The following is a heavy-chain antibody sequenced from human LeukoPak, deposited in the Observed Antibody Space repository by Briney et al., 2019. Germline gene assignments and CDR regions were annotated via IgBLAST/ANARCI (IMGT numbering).Heavy chain of an antibody. Sequence: ASETLSLTCTVSGGSISSSSYYWGWIRQPPGKGLEWIGSIYYSGSTYYNPSLKSRVTISVDTSKNQFSLKLSSVTAADTAVYYSASFGGLLGYWGQGTLVTVSS. V-gene: IGHV4-39*07. CDR2: IYYSGST. D-gene: IGHD1-26*01. CDR3: ASFGGLLGY. J-gene: IGHJ4*02. CDR1: GGSISSSSYY.